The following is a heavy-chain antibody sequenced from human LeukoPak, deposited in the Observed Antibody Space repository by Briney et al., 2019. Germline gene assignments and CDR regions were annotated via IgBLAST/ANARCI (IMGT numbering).Heavy chain of an antibody. J-gene: IGHJ4*02. CDR2: INPNSGGT. D-gene: IGHD6-6*01. Sequence: ASVKVSCKASGYTFTGYYMHWVRQAPGQGLEWMRWINPNSGGTNYAQKFQGWVTMTRDTSISTAYMELSRLRSDDTAVYYCARAYLECSSSDYFDYWGQGTLVTVSS. CDR1: GYTFTGYY. V-gene: IGHV1-2*04. CDR3: ARAYLECSSSDYFDY.